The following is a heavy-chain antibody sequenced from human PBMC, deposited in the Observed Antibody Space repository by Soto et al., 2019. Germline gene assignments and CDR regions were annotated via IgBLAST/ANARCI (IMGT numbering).Heavy chain of an antibody. Sequence: QLQLQESGPGLVKPSETLSLTCTVSGGSISSSSYYWGWIRQPPGKGLEWIGSIYYSGSTYYNPSLKSRVTISVDTSKNQFSLKLSSVTAADTAVYYCARRNDYGDYDVYFDYWGQGTLVTVSS. D-gene: IGHD4-17*01. CDR2: IYYSGST. CDR1: GGSISSSSYY. V-gene: IGHV4-39*01. J-gene: IGHJ4*02. CDR3: ARRNDYGDYDVYFDY.